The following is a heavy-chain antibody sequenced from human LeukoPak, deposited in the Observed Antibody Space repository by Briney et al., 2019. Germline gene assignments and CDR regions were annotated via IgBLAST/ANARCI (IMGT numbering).Heavy chain of an antibody. D-gene: IGHD3-10*01. CDR2: MNPNSGNT. V-gene: IGHV1-8*01. CDR3: ARETYYYGFYYFDY. J-gene: IGHJ4*02. CDR1: GYTFTSYN. Sequence: ASVKVSCKASGYTFTSYNINWVRQATGQGLEWMGCMNPNSGNTGYAQKFQGRVTMTRNTSISTAYMELSSLRSEDTAVYYCARETYYYGFYYFDYWGQGTLVTVSS.